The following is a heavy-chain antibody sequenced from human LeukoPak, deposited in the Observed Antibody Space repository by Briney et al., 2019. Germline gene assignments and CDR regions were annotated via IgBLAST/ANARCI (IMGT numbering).Heavy chain of an antibody. Sequence: GGSLRLSCAASGFMLSSFWMSWVRQAPGKGLEWVANINQDGSQRYYVDSVKGRFTISRDNAKNSLSLQMNSLSAEDTAVYYCTRDWGGVAAGIDYWGQGTLVTVSS. CDR3: TRDWGGVAAGIDY. J-gene: IGHJ4*02. D-gene: IGHD6-13*01. CDR2: INQDGSQR. V-gene: IGHV3-7*01. CDR1: GFMLSSFW.